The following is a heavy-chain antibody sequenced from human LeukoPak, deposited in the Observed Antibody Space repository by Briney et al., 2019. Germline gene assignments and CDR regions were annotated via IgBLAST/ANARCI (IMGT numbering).Heavy chain of an antibody. CDR2: IYPGDSDT. Sequence: AGESLKISCKGSGYSFTSYWIGWVRQMPGKGLEWMGIIYPGDSDTRYSPSFQGQVTMSADKSISTAYLQWSSLKASDSAMYYCARRMNYDILTGKYYFDYWGQGTLVTVSS. CDR3: ARRMNYDILTGKYYFDY. J-gene: IGHJ4*02. CDR1: GYSFTSYW. V-gene: IGHV5-51*01. D-gene: IGHD3-9*01.